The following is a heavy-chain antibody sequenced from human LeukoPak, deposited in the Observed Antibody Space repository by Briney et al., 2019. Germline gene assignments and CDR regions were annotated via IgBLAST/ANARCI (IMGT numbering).Heavy chain of an antibody. CDR1: GVSISRSTYY. V-gene: IGHV4-39*07. CDR3: ASSDYSNYGYFFDY. D-gene: IGHD4-11*01. Sequence: SETLSLTCTVSGVSISRSTYYWGWIRQPPGKGLEWIASIYYSGGTYYNPSLRSRVTISVDTSKNQFSLKLSSVTAADTAVYYCASSDYSNYGYFFDYWGQGTLVTVSS. CDR2: IYYSGGT. J-gene: IGHJ4*02.